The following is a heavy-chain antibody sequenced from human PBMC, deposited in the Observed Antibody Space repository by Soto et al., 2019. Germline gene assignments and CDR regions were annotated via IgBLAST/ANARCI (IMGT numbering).Heavy chain of an antibody. CDR3: ARVPRYSSSSIAYYYYYMDV. V-gene: IGHV3-21*01. CDR1: GFTFSSYS. D-gene: IGHD6-6*01. Sequence: GGSLRLSCAASGFTFSSYSMNWVRQAPGKGLEWVSSISSSSSYIYYADSVKGRFTISRDKAKNSLYLQMNSLRAEDTAVYYCARVPRYSSSSIAYYYYYMDVWGIGTSVTVSS. CDR2: ISSSSSYI. J-gene: IGHJ6*03.